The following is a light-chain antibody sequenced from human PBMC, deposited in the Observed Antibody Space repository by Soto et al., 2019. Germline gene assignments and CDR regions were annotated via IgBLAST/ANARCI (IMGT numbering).Light chain of an antibody. Sequence: QSALTQPASVSGSPGHSITISCTGTSSDVGAYNLVSWFRQYPGKGPELMIYDATYRPSGVSDRFSGSKSGNAASLTIAGLDAEDEAYYCCCSHSRTSPVVFGGGTKVTVL. CDR1: SSDVGAYNL. CDR3: CSHSRTSPVV. J-gene: IGLJ2*01. CDR2: DAT. V-gene: IGLV2-14*01.